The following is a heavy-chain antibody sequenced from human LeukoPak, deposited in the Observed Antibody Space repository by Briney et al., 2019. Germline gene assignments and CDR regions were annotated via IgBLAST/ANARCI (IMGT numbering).Heavy chain of an antibody. V-gene: IGHV1-69*04. J-gene: IGHJ4*02. CDR3: ARDDPRGNEEELRYFDY. CDR1: GGTFSSYA. Sequence: GASVKVSCKASGGTFSSYAISWVRQAPGQVLGWMGRIIPILGIANYAQKFQGRVTITADKSTSTAYMEPSSLRAEDTAVYYCARDDPRGNEEELRYFDYGAREPLLTVSS. CDR2: IIPILGIA. D-gene: IGHD1-1*01.